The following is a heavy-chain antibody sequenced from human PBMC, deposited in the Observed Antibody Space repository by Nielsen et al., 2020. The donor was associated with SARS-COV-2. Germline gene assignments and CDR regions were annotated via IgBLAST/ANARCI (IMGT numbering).Heavy chain of an antibody. J-gene: IGHJ4*02. V-gene: IGHV1-18*04. Sequence: ASVKVSCKASGYTFTSYGISWVRQAPGQGLEWMGWISAYNGNTNYAQKLQGRVTMTRDTSASTAYTELSSLRSEDTAVYYCARIRTWIQLWTTGYWGQGTLVTVSS. CDR1: GYTFTSYG. CDR2: ISAYNGNT. CDR3: ARIRTWIQLWTTGY. D-gene: IGHD5-18*01.